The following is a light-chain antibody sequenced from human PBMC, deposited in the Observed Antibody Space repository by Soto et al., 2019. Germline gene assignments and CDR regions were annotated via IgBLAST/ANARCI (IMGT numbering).Light chain of an antibody. CDR3: QQYGSSIKT. CDR1: QSVSSNY. V-gene: IGKV3-20*01. CDR2: GAS. J-gene: IGKJ1*01. Sequence: EIVLTQFPGTLSLSPGERATLSCRASQSVSSNYLAWYQQRPGQLPNLLIFGASNRAPGIPDRFSGSGSGTDFTLTISRLEPEDFAVYYCQQYGSSIKTFGQGTKVDIK.